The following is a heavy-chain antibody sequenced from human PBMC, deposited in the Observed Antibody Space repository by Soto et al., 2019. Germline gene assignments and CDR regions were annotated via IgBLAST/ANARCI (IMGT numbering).Heavy chain of an antibody. CDR3: AKATYSSGWRYYFDF. Sequence: GGSLRLSCAASGFTFSNYALSWVCQAPGKGLEWVSAISGSSDHTFYADSVKGRFTISRDNSKSTLYLQVNSLRAEDTAVYYCAKATYSSGWRYYFDFWGQGTQVTVSS. CDR2: ISGSSDHT. CDR1: GFTFSNYA. D-gene: IGHD6-19*01. J-gene: IGHJ4*02. V-gene: IGHV3-23*01.